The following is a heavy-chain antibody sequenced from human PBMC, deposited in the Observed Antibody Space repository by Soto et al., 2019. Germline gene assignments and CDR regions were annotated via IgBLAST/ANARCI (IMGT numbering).Heavy chain of an antibody. CDR2: IYYSGST. J-gene: IGHJ3*02. CDR3: AREKYYYDSSGYGRAFEI. Sequence: QVQLQETGPGLVKPSQTLSLTCIVSGDSISSGGYYWTWIRQLPGKGLEWIGYIYYSGSTNYNPSLKSRVTISVDTSKNQFSLKLSSVTAADTAVYYCAREKYYYDSSGYGRAFEIWGQGTMVIVSS. D-gene: IGHD3-22*01. V-gene: IGHV4-31*03. CDR1: GDSISSGGYY.